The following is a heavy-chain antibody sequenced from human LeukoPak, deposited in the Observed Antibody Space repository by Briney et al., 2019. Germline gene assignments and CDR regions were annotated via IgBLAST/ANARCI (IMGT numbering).Heavy chain of an antibody. CDR1: GYPFSSYG. CDR2: ISAYSGNT. J-gene: IGHJ4*02. Sequence: ASVKVSCKGSGYPFSSYGITWVRQAPGQGLEWVGYISAYSGNTQYGQNVQGRVTMTTETSTSTAYMELRNLRSDDTAVYFCASRAYYPFDFWGQGTLVTVSS. CDR3: ASRAYYPFDF. D-gene: IGHD1-26*01. V-gene: IGHV1-18*01.